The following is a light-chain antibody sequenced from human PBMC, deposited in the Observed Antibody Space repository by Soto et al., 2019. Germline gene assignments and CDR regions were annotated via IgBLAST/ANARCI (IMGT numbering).Light chain of an antibody. V-gene: IGKV3-20*01. CDR1: QSIKNNF. CDR3: QQYGTSLT. Sequence: IVLTQSPGALSLSPGEGATLSCRASQSIKNNFLAWYHQRPGQAPRLLIHAASIRASGISGRFSGTASGTDFTLTISRLEPDDFGVYYCQQYGTSLTFGGGTRVE. J-gene: IGKJ4*01. CDR2: AAS.